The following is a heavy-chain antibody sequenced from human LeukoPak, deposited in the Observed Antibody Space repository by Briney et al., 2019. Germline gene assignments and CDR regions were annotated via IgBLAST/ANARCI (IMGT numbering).Heavy chain of an antibody. V-gene: IGHV4-59*12. CDR3: ARDPSPTVTTGWFDP. CDR2: IYYSGST. CDR1: GGSISSYY. D-gene: IGHD4-17*01. J-gene: IGHJ5*02. Sequence: SETLSLTCTVSGGSISSYYWSWLRQPPGKGLEWIAYIYYSGSTNYNPSLKSRVTMSVDTSKNQFSLKLSSVTAADTAVYYCARDPSPTVTTGWFDPWGQGTLVTVSS.